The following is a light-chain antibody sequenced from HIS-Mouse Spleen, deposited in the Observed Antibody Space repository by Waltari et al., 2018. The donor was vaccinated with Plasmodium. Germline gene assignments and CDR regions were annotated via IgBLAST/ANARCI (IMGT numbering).Light chain of an antibody. J-gene: IGLJ2*01. CDR1: ALPKQY. V-gene: IGLV3-25*03. Sequence: SYELTQPPSVSVSPGQTARNTCSGDALPKQYAYWYQQKPGQAPGLVIYKDSERPSGIPERFSGSSSGTTVTLTISGVQAEDEADYYCQSADSSGTYRVFGGGTKLTVL. CDR3: QSADSSGTYRV. CDR2: KDS.